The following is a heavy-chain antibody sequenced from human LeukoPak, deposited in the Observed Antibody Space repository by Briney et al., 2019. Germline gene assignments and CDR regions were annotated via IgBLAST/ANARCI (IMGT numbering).Heavy chain of an antibody. V-gene: IGHV3-7*01. CDR3: ARGVTNIVGVRFPFDH. J-gene: IGHJ4*02. D-gene: IGHD1-26*01. CDR1: GFTFSSYW. Sequence: GGSLRLSCAASGFTFSSYWMSWVRQAPGKGLEWVANIKQDGSEKYYVDSVKGRFTISRDNAKNSLHLQMNSLRAEDTAVYYCARGVTNIVGVRFPFDHWGQGNLVTASS. CDR2: IKQDGSEK.